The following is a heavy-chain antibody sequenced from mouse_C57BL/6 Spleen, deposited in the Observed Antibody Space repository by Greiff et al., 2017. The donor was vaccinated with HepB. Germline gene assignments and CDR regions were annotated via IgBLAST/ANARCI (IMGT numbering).Heavy chain of an antibody. CDR3: ARSRYDYSDY. CDR1: GYTFTDYY. J-gene: IGHJ2*01. Sequence: VQLKQSGPVLVKPGASVKMSCKASGYTFTDYYMNWVKQSHGKSLEWIGVINPYNGGTSYNQKFKGKATLTVDKSSSTAYMELNSLTSEDSAVYYCARSRYDYSDYWGQGTTLTVSS. CDR2: INPYNGGT. V-gene: IGHV1-19*01. D-gene: IGHD2-3*01.